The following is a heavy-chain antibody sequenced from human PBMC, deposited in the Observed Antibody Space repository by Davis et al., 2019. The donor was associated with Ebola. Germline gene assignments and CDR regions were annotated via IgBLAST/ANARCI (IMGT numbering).Heavy chain of an antibody. CDR3: ARANSGLNSDWFDP. D-gene: IGHD6-25*01. CDR2: IHNSGST. CDR1: GGSISIYY. Sequence: MPSETLSLTCSLSGGSISIYYWSWIRQSPGKGLEWLGYIHNSGSTNYNPSLKSRVTMSIDTSNNQISLTLTSVTAADTAVYYCARANSGLNSDWFDPWGKGTLVTVSS. J-gene: IGHJ5*02. V-gene: IGHV4-59*01.